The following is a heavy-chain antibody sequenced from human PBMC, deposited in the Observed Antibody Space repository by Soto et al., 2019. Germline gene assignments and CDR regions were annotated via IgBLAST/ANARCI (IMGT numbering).Heavy chain of an antibody. CDR2: IFYSGST. CDR3: ARLFAYYDKEAGAFDI. D-gene: IGHD3-22*01. V-gene: IGHV4-30-4*01. Sequence: SEILSLTCTVSAGTISSAANHCSWLRQPPGKGLEWIGYIFYSGSTYYNPSLKSRVSMSVDTSENQFSLKLSSVTAADTAIYYCARLFAYYDKEAGAFDIWGQGTLVT. CDR1: AGTISSAANH. J-gene: IGHJ3*02.